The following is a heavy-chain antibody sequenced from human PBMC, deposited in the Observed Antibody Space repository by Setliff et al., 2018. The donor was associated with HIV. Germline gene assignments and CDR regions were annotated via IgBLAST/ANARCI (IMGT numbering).Heavy chain of an antibody. CDR2: TIPLFGTT. J-gene: IGHJ4*02. D-gene: IGHD5-12*01. V-gene: IGHV1-69*13. Sequence: SVKVSCKSSGGTFNSYAIIWVRQAPGQGLEWVGGTIPLFGTTNYAQKFQGRVTITADESTIIAYMELTSLRSEDTAVYYCAIDVIGGWLRPMPDFWGPGTLVTVSS. CDR1: GGTFNSYA. CDR3: AIDVIGGWLRPMPDF.